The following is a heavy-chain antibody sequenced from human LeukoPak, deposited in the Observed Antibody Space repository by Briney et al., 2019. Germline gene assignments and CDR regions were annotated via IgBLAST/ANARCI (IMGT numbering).Heavy chain of an antibody. J-gene: IGHJ4*02. CDR3: AKEGSGYYVDY. V-gene: IGHV3-7*04. D-gene: IGHD3-22*01. CDR2: IKQDGSEK. Sequence: SWIRQHPGKGLEGVANIKQDGSEKYYVDSVKGRFTISRDNAKNSLYLQMNSLRAEDTAVYYCAKEGSGYYVDYWGQGTLVTVSS.